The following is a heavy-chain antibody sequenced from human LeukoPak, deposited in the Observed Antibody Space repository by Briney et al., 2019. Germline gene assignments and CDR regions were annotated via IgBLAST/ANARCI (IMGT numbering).Heavy chain of an antibody. CDR2: ITPMFRTS. CDR1: GGTFSSYG. V-gene: IGHV1-69*05. CDR3: ARGRLGYCSNSGCSFDY. D-gene: IGHD2-2*01. J-gene: IGHJ4*02. Sequence: SVTVSCKASGGTFSSYGINWVRQAPGQGLEWMGGITPMFRTSNYAQKFQGRVTITTDESASTTYMELSSLGSEDTAVYYCARGRLGYCSNSGCSFDYWGQGTLVTVSS.